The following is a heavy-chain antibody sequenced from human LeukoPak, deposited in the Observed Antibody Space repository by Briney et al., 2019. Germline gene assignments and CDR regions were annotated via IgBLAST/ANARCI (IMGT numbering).Heavy chain of an antibody. CDR3: ARWFGGSTEHYGLDV. D-gene: IGHD3-10*01. CDR1: GYTFSTFD. Sequence: ASVKVSCKASGYTFSTFDINWVRQASGQGLEWMGWMNTNNGYTGYAEKFQGRVTMTRETSTNTAYMELSGLRSADTAGYYCARWFGGSTEHYGLDVWGQGTTVTVSS. V-gene: IGHV1-8*01. CDR2: MNTNNGYT. J-gene: IGHJ6*02.